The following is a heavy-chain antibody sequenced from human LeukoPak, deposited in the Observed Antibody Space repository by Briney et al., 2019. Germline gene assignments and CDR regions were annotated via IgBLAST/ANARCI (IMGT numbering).Heavy chain of an antibody. CDR2: NYYCGST. CDR1: GGSVSSGSYY. CDR3: ARWADSSGWIYYYYYGMDV. Sequence: SETLSLTCTVSGGSVSSGSYYWSWIRQPPGKGLEWIGYNYYCGSTNYNPSLKSRVTISVDTSKNQFSLKLSSVTAADTDVYYCARWADSSGWIYYYYYGMDVWGQGTTVTVSS. J-gene: IGHJ6*02. V-gene: IGHV4-61*01. D-gene: IGHD6-19*01.